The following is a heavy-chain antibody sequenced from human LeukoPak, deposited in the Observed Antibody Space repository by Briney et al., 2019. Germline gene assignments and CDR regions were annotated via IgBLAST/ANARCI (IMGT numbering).Heavy chain of an antibody. J-gene: IGHJ4*02. V-gene: IGHV4-59*11. Sequence: SETLSLTCTVSGDSISNHYWSWIRQPPGKGLVWIGYIFYSGNTHYNPSLKSRVTMSVDTSKNQFSLRLSSVTPADAAVYYCARDRGEGIVGTFDYWGQGTLVTVSS. CDR1: GDSISNHY. CDR2: IFYSGNT. CDR3: ARDRGEGIVGTFDY. D-gene: IGHD1-26*01.